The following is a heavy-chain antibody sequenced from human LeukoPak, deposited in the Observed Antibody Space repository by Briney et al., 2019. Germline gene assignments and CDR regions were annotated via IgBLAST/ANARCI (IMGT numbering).Heavy chain of an antibody. D-gene: IGHD3-10*01. CDR1: GLTFSSYG. CDR2: IRYDGSNK. Sequence: PGGSLRLSCAASGLTFSSYGMHWVRQAPGKGLEWVAYIRYDGSNKYYADSVKGRFTISRDNSKNTLYLQMNSLRAEDTAVYYCAKRADYGSGPGYDYWGQGTLVTVSS. CDR3: AKRADYGSGPGYDY. V-gene: IGHV3-30*02. J-gene: IGHJ4*02.